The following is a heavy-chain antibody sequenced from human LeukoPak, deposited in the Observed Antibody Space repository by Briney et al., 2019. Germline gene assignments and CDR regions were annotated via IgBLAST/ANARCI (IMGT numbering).Heavy chain of an antibody. V-gene: IGHV3-30*02. Sequence: PGGSLRLSCAASGFTFSSNGMHWVRQAPGKGLEWVAFIQNDGNNKKYASSVKGRFTITRDNSRNTLFLQMYRPRSGDAAVYYCSRDWLNSSLYLVYWGQGTLVTVSS. CDR3: SRDWLNSSLYLVY. CDR2: IQNDGNNK. CDR1: GFTFSSNG. J-gene: IGHJ4*02. D-gene: IGHD3-16*01.